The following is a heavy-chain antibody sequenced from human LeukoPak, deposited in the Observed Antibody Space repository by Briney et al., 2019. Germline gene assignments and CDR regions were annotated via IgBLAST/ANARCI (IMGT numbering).Heavy chain of an antibody. CDR2: ISGNGVNT. J-gene: IGHJ4*02. CDR1: GFTFSSYG. CDR3: AKDLDAASGTSFDY. Sequence: GGSPRLSCAASGFTFSSYGMMWVRQAPGKGLEWVSAISGNGVNTYYTDSVKGRFTISRDNSKNTVSLQMNSLGAEDTAVYYCAKDLDAASGTSFDYWGQGTLVTVSS. D-gene: IGHD6-13*01. V-gene: IGHV3-23*01.